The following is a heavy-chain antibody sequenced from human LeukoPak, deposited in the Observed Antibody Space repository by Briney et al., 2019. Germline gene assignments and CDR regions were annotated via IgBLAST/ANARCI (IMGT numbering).Heavy chain of an antibody. V-gene: IGHV4-34*01. Sequence: PSETLSLTRAVYGGSFSGYYWSWIRQPPGKGLEWIGEINHSGSTNYNPSLKSRVTISVDTSKNQFSLKLSSVTAADTAVYYCARSYTQGFDYWGQGTLVTVSS. D-gene: IGHD2-2*02. CDR2: INHSGST. J-gene: IGHJ4*02. CDR1: GGSFSGYY. CDR3: ARSYTQGFDY.